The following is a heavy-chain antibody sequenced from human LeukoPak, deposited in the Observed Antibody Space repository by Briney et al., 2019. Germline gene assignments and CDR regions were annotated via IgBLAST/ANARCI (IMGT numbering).Heavy chain of an antibody. D-gene: IGHD3-3*01. Sequence: WETLSLTCAVYGGSFSGYYWSWIRQPPGKGLEWIGEINHSGSTNYNPSLKSRVTISVDTSKNQFSLKLSSVTAADTAVYYCARGRFLEWLLLVNWFDPWGQGTLVTVSS. CDR3: ARGRFLEWLLLVNWFDP. CDR2: INHSGST. J-gene: IGHJ5*02. V-gene: IGHV4-34*01. CDR1: GGSFSGYY.